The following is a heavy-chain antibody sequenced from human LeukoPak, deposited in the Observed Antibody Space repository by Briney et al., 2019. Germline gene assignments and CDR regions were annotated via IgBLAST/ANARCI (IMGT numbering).Heavy chain of an antibody. CDR3: ARYSSSDAFDI. D-gene: IGHD5-12*01. Sequence: PGGSLRLSGVASGFTVSSSYMSWVRQAPGKGLEWVSFIYSGGTTYYADSVQGRFTISRDISKNTLYLQMNILRAEDTAVYYCARYSSSDAFDIWGQGTMVTVSS. J-gene: IGHJ3*02. CDR2: IYSGGTT. V-gene: IGHV3-53*01. CDR1: GFTVSSSY.